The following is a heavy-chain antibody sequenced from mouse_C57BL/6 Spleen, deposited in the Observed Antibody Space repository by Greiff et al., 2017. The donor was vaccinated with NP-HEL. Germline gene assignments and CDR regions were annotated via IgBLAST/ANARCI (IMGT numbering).Heavy chain of an antibody. CDR1: GFTFSSYA. D-gene: IGHD1-1*01. J-gene: IGHJ1*03. Sequence: EVQRVESGGGLVKPGGSLKLSCAASGFTFSSYAMSWVRQTPEKRLEWVATISDGGSYTYYPDNVKGRFTISRDNAKNNLYLQMSHLKSEDTAMYYCARDYYGSRSYWYFDVWGTGTTVTVSS. CDR2: ISDGGSYT. V-gene: IGHV5-4*01. CDR3: ARDYYGSRSYWYFDV.